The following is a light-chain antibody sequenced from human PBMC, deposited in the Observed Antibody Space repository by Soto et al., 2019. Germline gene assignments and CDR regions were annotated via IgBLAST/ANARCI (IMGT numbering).Light chain of an antibody. Sequence: EIVMTQSPATLSVSPGERATLSCRASQSISSKLAWYQHKPGQAPRLLIYDTSTRAAGIPARFSGSGSGTDFTLTISSLQSEDFAVYYCQQRSNWPLTLGGGTKVDI. J-gene: IGKJ4*01. CDR2: DTS. CDR1: QSISSK. CDR3: QQRSNWPLT. V-gene: IGKV3-15*01.